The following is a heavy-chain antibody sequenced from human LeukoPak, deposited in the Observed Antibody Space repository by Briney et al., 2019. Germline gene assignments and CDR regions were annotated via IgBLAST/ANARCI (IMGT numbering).Heavy chain of an antibody. V-gene: IGHV1-69*13. J-gene: IGHJ6*02. CDR3: ARGLGGYNYYGMDV. CDR2: VIPIFGTA. D-gene: IGHD3-10*01. Sequence: SVKVSCKASGGTFSSYAISWVRQAPGQGLEWMGGVIPIFGTANFAQKFQGRVTTTADESTSTAYMELSSLRSDDTAVYYCARGLGGYNYYGMDVWGQGTTVTVSS. CDR1: GGTFSSYA.